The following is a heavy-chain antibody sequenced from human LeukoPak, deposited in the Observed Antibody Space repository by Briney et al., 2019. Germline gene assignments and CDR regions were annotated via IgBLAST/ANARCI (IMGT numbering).Heavy chain of an antibody. V-gene: IGHV4-59*12. CDR2: VYHTGTS. D-gene: IGHD2-8*01. Sequence: PSATLSLTCSVSGASTNDYYWTWIRQPPGKGLEWIGYVYHTGTSGYHPSLKSRVAMSLDTSKNQVSLKLISVIAADTAVYFCTRVVNGGHFDYWGQGALVTVSS. CDR3: TRVVNGGHFDY. CDR1: GASTNDYY. J-gene: IGHJ4*02.